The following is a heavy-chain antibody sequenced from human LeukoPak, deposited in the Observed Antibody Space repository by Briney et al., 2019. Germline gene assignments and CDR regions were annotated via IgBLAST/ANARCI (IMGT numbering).Heavy chain of an antibody. Sequence: PGGSLRLSCAASGFTFSSYAMHWVRQAPGKGLEWVAVISYDGSNKYYADSVKGRFTISRDNSKNTLYLQMNSLRAEDTAVYYCARTIWFSSSPFDYWGRGTLVTVSS. CDR3: ARTIWFSSSPFDY. CDR1: GFTFSSYA. D-gene: IGHD6-6*01. CDR2: ISYDGSNK. J-gene: IGHJ4*02. V-gene: IGHV3-30-3*01.